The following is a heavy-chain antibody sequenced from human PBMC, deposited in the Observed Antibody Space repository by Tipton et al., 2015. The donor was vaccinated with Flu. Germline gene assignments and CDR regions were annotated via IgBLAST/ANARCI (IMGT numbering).Heavy chain of an antibody. D-gene: IGHD5-12*01. Sequence: SLRLSCAASGFTFDDYAMHWVRQAPGKGLEWVSLISGDGGSTYYADSVKGRFTISRDNSKNSLYLQMNSLRTEDTALYYCAKEGSVLRFIPYYGMDVWGQGTTVTVSS. V-gene: IGHV3-43*02. CDR2: ISGDGGST. J-gene: IGHJ6*02. CDR3: AKEGSVLRFIPYYGMDV. CDR1: GFTFDDYA.